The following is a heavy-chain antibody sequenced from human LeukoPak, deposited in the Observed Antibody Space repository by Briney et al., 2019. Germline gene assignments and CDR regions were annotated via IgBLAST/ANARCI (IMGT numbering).Heavy chain of an antibody. V-gene: IGHV3-7*03. CDR3: AKDFRAAAAGSFDY. Sequence: PGGSLRLSCAASGFTFSSYAMSWVRQAPGKGLEWVANIKKDGSEKYYVDSVKGRFTISRDNAKTSLYLQMNSLRAEDTAVYYCAKDFRAAAAGSFDYWGQGTLVTVSS. D-gene: IGHD6-13*01. J-gene: IGHJ4*02. CDR2: IKKDGSEK. CDR1: GFTFSSYA.